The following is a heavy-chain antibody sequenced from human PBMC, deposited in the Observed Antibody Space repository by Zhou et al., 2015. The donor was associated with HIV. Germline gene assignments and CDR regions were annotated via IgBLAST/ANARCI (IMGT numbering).Heavy chain of an antibody. Sequence: QVHLVQSGAEVKKPGASVTVSCEASGYSFTGYYMHWVRQAPGQGLEWMGWINPNSGGTNYAQKFQGWVTMTRDTSISTAYMELSRLRSDDTAVYYCARDLSGIHDAFDIWAKGQWSRLF. J-gene: IGHJ3*02. CDR2: INPNSGGT. D-gene: IGHD1-26*01. CDR1: GYSFTGYY. CDR3: ARDLSGIHDAFDI. V-gene: IGHV1-2*04.